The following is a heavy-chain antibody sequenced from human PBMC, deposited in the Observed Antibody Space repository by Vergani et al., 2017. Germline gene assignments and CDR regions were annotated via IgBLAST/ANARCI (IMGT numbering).Heavy chain of an antibody. Sequence: QVQLVESGGGVVQPGRSLRLSCAASGFTFSSYAMHWVRQAPGKGLEWVAVISYDGSNKYYADSVKGRFTISRDNSKNTLYLQMNSLRAEDTAVYYCAGTTVVAFDFDYWGQGTLVTVSS. CDR2: ISYDGSNK. J-gene: IGHJ4*02. CDR1: GFTFSSYA. D-gene: IGHD4-23*01. V-gene: IGHV3-30*04. CDR3: AGTTVVAFDFDY.